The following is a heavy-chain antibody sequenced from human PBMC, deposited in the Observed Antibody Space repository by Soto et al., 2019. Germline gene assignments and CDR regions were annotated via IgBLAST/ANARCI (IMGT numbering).Heavy chain of an antibody. CDR2: ISSSGSTI. Sequence: GGSLRLSCAASGFTFSDYMSWIRQAPGKGLEWVSYISSSGSTIYYADSVKGRFTISRDNAKNSLYLQMNSLRAEDTAVYYCARDTVVFDYWGQGTLVTVSS. D-gene: IGHD4-17*01. CDR3: ARDTVVFDY. CDR1: GFTFSDY. V-gene: IGHV3-11*01. J-gene: IGHJ4*02.